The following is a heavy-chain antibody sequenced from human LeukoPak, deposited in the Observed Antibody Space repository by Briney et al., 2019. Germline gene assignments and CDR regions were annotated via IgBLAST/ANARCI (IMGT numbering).Heavy chain of an antibody. CDR1: GGSISSYY. CDR3: ARHQPRYCSSTSCYGYCYMGV. CDR2: IHTSGST. J-gene: IGHJ6*03. Sequence: KPSETLSLTCTVSGGSISSYYWSWIRQPPGKGLEWIGYIHTSGSTNYNPSLKSRVTISVDTSKNQFSLKLSSVTAADTAVYYCARHQPRYCSSTSCYGYCYMGVWGKGTTVTVSS. V-gene: IGHV4-4*09. D-gene: IGHD2-2*01.